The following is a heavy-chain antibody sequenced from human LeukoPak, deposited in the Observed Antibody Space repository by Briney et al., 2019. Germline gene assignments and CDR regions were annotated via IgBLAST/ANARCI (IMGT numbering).Heavy chain of an antibody. CDR2: INPSGGST. D-gene: IGHD1-26*01. V-gene: IGHV1-46*01. CDR1: GYTFTSYY. Sequence: ASVKVSCKASGYTFTSYYMHWVRQAPGQGLEWMGIINPSGGSTSYAQKFQGRVTMTTDTSTSTAYMELRSLRSDDTAVYYCARDPGVGATSDWGQGTLVTVSS. CDR3: ARDPGVGATSD. J-gene: IGHJ4*02.